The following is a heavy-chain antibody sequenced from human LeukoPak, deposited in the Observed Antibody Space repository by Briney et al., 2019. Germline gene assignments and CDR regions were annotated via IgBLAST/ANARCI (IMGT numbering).Heavy chain of an antibody. J-gene: IGHJ4*02. Sequence: SETLSLTCTVSGGSISSSSYYWGWIRQPPGKGLEWIGSIYYSGSTYYNPSLKGRVTISVDTSKNQFSLKLSSVTAADTAVYYCARGPLDFWSGYYISGYFDYWGQGTLVTVSS. CDR2: IYYSGST. CDR3: ARGPLDFWSGYYISGYFDY. CDR1: GGSISSSSYY. V-gene: IGHV4-39*07. D-gene: IGHD3-3*01.